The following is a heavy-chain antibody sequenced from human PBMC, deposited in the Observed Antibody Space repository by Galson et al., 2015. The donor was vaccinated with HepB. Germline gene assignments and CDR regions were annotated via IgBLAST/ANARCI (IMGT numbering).Heavy chain of an antibody. CDR2: IYWDDDK. J-gene: IGHJ3*02. D-gene: IGHD6-13*01. CDR3: AHSLIQQQLPSHDAFDI. V-gene: IGHV2-5*02. CDR1: GFSLSTSGVG. Sequence: PALVKPTQTLTLTCTFSGFSLSTSGVGVGWIRQPPGKALEWLALIYWDDDKRYSPSLKSRLTITKDTSKNQVVLTMTNMDPVDTATYYCAHSLIQQQLPSHDAFDIWGQGTMVTVSS.